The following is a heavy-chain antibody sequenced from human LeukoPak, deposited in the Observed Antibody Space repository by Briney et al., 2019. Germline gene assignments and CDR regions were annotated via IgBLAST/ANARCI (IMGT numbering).Heavy chain of an antibody. Sequence: GGSLRLSCAASGFTFSSYDMHWVRQATGKGLEWVSAIGTAGDTYYPGSVKGRFTISRENAKNPLYLQMNSLRAGDTAVYYCARAYSGSYRFDYWGQGTLVTVSS. V-gene: IGHV3-13*01. CDR3: ARAYSGSYRFDY. CDR2: IGTAGDT. J-gene: IGHJ4*02. CDR1: GFTFSSYD. D-gene: IGHD1-26*01.